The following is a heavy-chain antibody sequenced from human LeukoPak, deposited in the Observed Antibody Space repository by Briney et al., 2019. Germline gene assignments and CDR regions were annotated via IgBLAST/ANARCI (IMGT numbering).Heavy chain of an antibody. Sequence: GGSLRLSCVASGFSFRNYAIHWVRQAPGKGLEYVSVINTDGRITYYADSVKGRFTISRDNSKNTVYLQMGSLRGEDMAVYYCTRDGGSFCDFDYWGKGALVTVSS. J-gene: IGHJ4*02. CDR1: GFSFRNYA. CDR3: TRDGGSFCDFDY. CDR2: INTDGRIT. V-gene: IGHV3-64*02. D-gene: IGHD1-26*01.